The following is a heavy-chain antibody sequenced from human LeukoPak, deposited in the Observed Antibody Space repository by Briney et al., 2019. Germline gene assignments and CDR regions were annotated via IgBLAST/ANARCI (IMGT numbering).Heavy chain of an antibody. CDR2: IYYSGGT. V-gene: IGHV4-59*08. D-gene: IGHD2-21*02. J-gene: IGHJ6*02. CDR1: GGSISSYY. Sequence: KPSETLSLTCTVSGGSISSYYWSWIRQPPGKGLEWIGYIYYSGGTNYNPSLKSRVTISVDTSKNQFSLKLSSVTAADTAVYYCARHDLVYGMDVWGQGTTVTVSS. CDR3: ARHDLVYGMDV.